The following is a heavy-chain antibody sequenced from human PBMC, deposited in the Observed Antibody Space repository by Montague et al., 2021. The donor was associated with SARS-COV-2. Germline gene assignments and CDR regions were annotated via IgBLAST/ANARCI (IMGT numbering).Heavy chain of an antibody. CDR1: GGSISRYF. D-gene: IGHD3-16*01. J-gene: IGHJ4*02. Sequence: SETLSLTCTVSGGSISRYFWNWVRQTPGKGLEWMGYVHDIESSIYIPSLQSRITILLDTPKNQFSLRLNAVTAADTAVYYCARVTLGGRDGRTRQYEGLDSWGQGILVTVSS. V-gene: IGHV4-59*01. CDR2: VHDIESS. CDR3: ARVTLGGRDGRTRQYEGLDS.